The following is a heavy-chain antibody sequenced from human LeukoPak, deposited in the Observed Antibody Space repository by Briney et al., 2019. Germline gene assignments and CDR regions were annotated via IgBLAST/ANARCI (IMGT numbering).Heavy chain of an antibody. D-gene: IGHD6-13*01. CDR2: IIPILGIA. V-gene: IGHV1-69*04. J-gene: IGHJ6*02. CDR1: GGTFSSYA. Sequence: ASVKVSCKASGGTFSSYAISWVRQAPGQGLEWTGRIIPILGIANYAQKFQGRVTITADKSTSTAYMELSSLRSEDTAVYYCASPYPGIAAAGNSYYYGMDVWGQGTTVTVSS. CDR3: ASPYPGIAAAGNSYYYGMDV.